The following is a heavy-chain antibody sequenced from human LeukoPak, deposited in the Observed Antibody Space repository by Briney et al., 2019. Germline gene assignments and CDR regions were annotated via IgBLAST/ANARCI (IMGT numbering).Heavy chain of an antibody. CDR1: GFTFSDYY. D-gene: IGHD6-19*01. Sequence: GGSLRLSCAASGFTFSDYYMSWIRQAPGKGLEWVSYIGSSGSTIYYADSVKGRFTISRDNAKNSLYLQMNSLRAEDTAVYYCARDESEYAVAGTSFDYWGQGTLVTVSS. V-gene: IGHV3-11*01. CDR2: IGSSGSTI. CDR3: ARDESEYAVAGTSFDY. J-gene: IGHJ4*02.